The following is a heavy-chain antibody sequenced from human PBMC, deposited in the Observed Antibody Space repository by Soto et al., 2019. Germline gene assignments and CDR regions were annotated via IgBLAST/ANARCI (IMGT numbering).Heavy chain of an antibody. V-gene: IGHV1-8*01. Sequence: QVQLVQSGAEVKRPGASVKVSCKASGYTFTENDINWVRQATGQGLEWMGWMNPNSGNTGYAQKFQGRVTMTRDNSITTAYMELSSLRSEDTAVYFCVRAPLDDYSADYFDNWGQGTLVTVSS. CDR1: GYTFTEND. CDR3: VRAPLDDYSADYFDN. J-gene: IGHJ4*02. CDR2: MNPNSGNT. D-gene: IGHD2-21*01.